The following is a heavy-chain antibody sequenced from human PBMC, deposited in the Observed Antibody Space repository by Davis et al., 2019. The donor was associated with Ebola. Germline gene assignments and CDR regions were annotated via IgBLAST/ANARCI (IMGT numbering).Heavy chain of an antibody. D-gene: IGHD3-3*01. CDR3: ARDRKRTWTSYYDFWSGYYNTDY. J-gene: IGHJ4*02. Sequence: AASVKVSCKASGYTFTGYYMHWVRQAPGQGLEWMGRINPNSGGTNYAQKFQGRVTMTRDTSISTAYMELSRLRSDDTAVYYCARDRKRTWTSYYDFWSGYYNTDYWGQGTLVTVSS. CDR2: INPNSGGT. CDR1: GYTFTGYY. V-gene: IGHV1-2*06.